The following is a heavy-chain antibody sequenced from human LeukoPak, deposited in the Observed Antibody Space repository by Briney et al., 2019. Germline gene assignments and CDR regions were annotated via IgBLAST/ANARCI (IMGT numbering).Heavy chain of an antibody. CDR3: AGPYYYGSGFYGMDV. CDR1: GYSFTSYW. D-gene: IGHD3-10*01. Sequence: GESLRISCKGSGYSFTSYWISWVRQMPGKRLEWMGRIDPSDSYTNYSPSFQGHVTISADKSISTAYLQWSSLKASDTAMYYCAGPYYYGSGFYGMDVWGQGTTVTVSS. CDR2: IDPSDSYT. J-gene: IGHJ6*02. V-gene: IGHV5-10-1*01.